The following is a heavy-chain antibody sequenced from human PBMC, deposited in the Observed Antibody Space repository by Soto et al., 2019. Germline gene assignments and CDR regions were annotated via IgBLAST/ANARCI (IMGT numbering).Heavy chain of an antibody. CDR1: GFTFSTSS. CDR2: ISSASTSI. CDR3: ARDYCSGGSCYDALDI. Sequence: EVQLVESGGGLVQPGGSLRLSCAASGFTFSTSSMNWVRQAPGKGLEWISYISSASTSIYYADSLKGRFTSSRDNAKNSLYLQMNGLRAEDTALYYCARDYCSGGSCYDALDIWGQGTMVTVSS. V-gene: IGHV3-48*01. J-gene: IGHJ3*02. D-gene: IGHD2-15*01.